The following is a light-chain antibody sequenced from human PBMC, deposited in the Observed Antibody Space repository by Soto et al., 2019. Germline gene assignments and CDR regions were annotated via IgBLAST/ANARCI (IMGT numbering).Light chain of an antibody. CDR1: SSNIGAGYD. Sequence: QLVLTQPPSVSGAPGQRVTISCTGSSSNIGAGYDVHWYQQLPGTAPKLLIYVKSNRPSGVPDRFSGSKSGTSASLAITGLQAEDEADYHCQSYDSSLSASVFGGGTKLTVL. J-gene: IGLJ2*01. CDR2: VKS. CDR3: QSYDSSLSASV. V-gene: IGLV1-40*01.